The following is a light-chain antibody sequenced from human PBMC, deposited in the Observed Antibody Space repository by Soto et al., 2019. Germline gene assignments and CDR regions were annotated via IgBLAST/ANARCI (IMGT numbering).Light chain of an antibody. Sequence: QLVLTQSPSASASLGASVKLTCTLSSGHSSYAIAWHQQQPEKGPRYLMKLNSDGSHSKGDGLPDRFSGSSSGAERYLTISGLQSEEEADYYCQTWGTGINWVFGGGTKLTVL. CDR1: SGHSSYA. V-gene: IGLV4-69*01. CDR2: LNSDGSH. CDR3: QTWGTGINWV. J-gene: IGLJ3*02.